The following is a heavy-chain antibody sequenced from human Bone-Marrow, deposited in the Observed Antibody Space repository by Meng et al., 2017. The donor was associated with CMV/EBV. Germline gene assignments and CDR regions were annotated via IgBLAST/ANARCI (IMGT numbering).Heavy chain of an antibody. CDR2: TYYRSKWYN. CDR3: ARDRYCSRTSCYTGGVSNYYYGMDV. Sequence: SQTLSLTCAISGDSVSSNSAAWNWIRQSPSRGLEWLGRTYYRSKWYNDYAVSVKSRITINPDTSKNQFSLQLNSVTPEDTAVYYCARDRYCSRTSCYTGGVSNYYYGMDVWGQGTTVTVSS. V-gene: IGHV6-1*01. CDR1: GDSVSSNSAA. J-gene: IGHJ6*02. D-gene: IGHD2-2*02.